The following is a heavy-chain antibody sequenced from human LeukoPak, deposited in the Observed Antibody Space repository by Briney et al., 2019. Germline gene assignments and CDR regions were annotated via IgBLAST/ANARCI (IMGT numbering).Heavy chain of an antibody. D-gene: IGHD3-22*01. J-gene: IGHJ4*02. CDR1: GYTFTGYG. V-gene: IGHV1-18*01. Sequence: ASVKVSCKTSGYTFTGYGISWVRQAPGKGLEWMGWISAYNGNTNYAQKLQGRVTMTTDTSTSTAYMELRSLRSDDTAVYYCARDYYYDSSGYYVGWGQGTLVTVSS. CDR2: ISAYNGNT. CDR3: ARDYYYDSSGYYVG.